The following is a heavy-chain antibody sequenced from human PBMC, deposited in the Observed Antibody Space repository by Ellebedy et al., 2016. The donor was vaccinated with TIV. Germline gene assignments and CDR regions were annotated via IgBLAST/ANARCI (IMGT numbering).Heavy chain of an antibody. D-gene: IGHD5-24*01. Sequence: GESLKISCKGSGYSFTSYWISWVRQMPGKGLEWMGIIYPGDSDTRYSPSFQGQVTISADKSISTAYLQWSSLKASDTAMYYCAREMTTATTPFDYWGQGTLVTVSS. CDR3: AREMTTATTPFDY. CDR2: IYPGDSDT. J-gene: IGHJ4*02. CDR1: GYSFTSYW. V-gene: IGHV5-51*01.